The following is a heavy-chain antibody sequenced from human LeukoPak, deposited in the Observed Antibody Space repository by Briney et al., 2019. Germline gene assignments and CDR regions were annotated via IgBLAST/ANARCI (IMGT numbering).Heavy chain of an antibody. CDR2: ISFDGTDA. D-gene: IGHD6-6*01. Sequence: GGSLRLSCAASGFTFSSYAIHWVRQAPGKGLEWVAVISFDGTDAFYADSVKGRFTIPRDNSKNTLYLQMNSLRADDTAVYYCARGLSGYASSLGYWGQGTLVTVSA. J-gene: IGHJ4*02. V-gene: IGHV3-30*04. CDR1: GFTFSSYA. CDR3: ARGLSGYASSLGY.